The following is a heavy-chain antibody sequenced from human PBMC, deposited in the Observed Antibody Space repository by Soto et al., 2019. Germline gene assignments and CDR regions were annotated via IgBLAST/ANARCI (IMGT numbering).Heavy chain of an antibody. Sequence: EVHLVESGGGLVQTGGSLRLSCAIFESTVSRDWMNWVRQAPGKGLEWVAHINQDGREKYYVDSVKGRFTISRDNAKKSLYLQMNSRRPADTAMYYCSGGVGDAFWGQGTLVTVSS. CDR3: SGGVGDAF. CDR1: ESTVSRDW. J-gene: IGHJ4*02. V-gene: IGHV3-7*04. D-gene: IGHD1-26*01. CDR2: INQDGREK.